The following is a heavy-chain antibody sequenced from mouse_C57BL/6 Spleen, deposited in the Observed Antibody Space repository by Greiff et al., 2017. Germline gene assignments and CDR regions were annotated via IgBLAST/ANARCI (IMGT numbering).Heavy chain of an antibody. V-gene: IGHV1-55*01. CDR1: GYTFTSYW. CDR2: IYPGSGST. D-gene: IGHD1-1*01. Sequence: QVQLQQPGAELVKPGASVKMSCKASGYTFTSYWITWVKQRPGQGLEWIGDIYPGSGSTNYNEKFKSKATLTVDTSSSTAYMQLSSLTSEDSAVYYCARWYYGSSLYAMDYWGQGTSVTVSS. J-gene: IGHJ4*01. CDR3: ARWYYGSSLYAMDY.